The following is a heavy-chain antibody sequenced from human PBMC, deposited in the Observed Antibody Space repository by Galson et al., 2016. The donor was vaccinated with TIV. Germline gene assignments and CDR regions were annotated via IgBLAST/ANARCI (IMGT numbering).Heavy chain of an antibody. CDR1: GGSFSGYY. Sequence: SETLSLTCAVYGGSFSGYYWSWIRQPPGKGLEWIGEINHSGSTNYNMSLKSRVTISVDTSKNQFSLKLTSVTAADTAVYYCARDLNYDFWSGYYVHDSYYSMDVWGQGTTVTVSS. D-gene: IGHD3-3*01. J-gene: IGHJ6*02. CDR2: INHSGST. CDR3: ARDLNYDFWSGYYVHDSYYSMDV. V-gene: IGHV4-34*01.